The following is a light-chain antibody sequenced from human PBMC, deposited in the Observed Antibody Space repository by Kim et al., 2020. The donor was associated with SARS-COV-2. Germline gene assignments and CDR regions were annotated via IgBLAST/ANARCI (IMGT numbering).Light chain of an antibody. V-gene: IGLV3-1*01. J-gene: IGLJ1*01. Sequence: VSPGQTARITCSGDKLGDKYVSWYQQKPGQSPVLVIYRDSERPSGIPERFSGSNSGNTASLTISGTQAMDEADYYCQAWDTSTYVFGTGTKVTVL. CDR1: KLGDKY. CDR2: RDS. CDR3: QAWDTSTYV.